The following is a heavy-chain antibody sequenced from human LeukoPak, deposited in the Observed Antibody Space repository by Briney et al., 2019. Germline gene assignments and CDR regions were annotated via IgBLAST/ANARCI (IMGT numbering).Heavy chain of an antibody. V-gene: IGHV3-15*01. CDR1: GFTFSNAW. Sequence: GGFLRLSCAASGFTFSNAWMSWVRQAPGKGLEWVGRIKSKTDGGTTDYAAPVKGRFTISRDDSKNTLYLQMNSLKTEDTAVYYCTQLNYYDSSGYYHWGQGTLVTVSS. CDR3: TQLNYYDSSGYYH. J-gene: IGHJ4*02. CDR2: IKSKTDGGTT. D-gene: IGHD3-22*01.